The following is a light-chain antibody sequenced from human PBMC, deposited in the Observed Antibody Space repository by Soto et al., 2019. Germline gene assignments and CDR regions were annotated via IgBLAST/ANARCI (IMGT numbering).Light chain of an antibody. CDR2: GAS. J-gene: IGKJ2*01. CDR3: QHYFNWPYT. Sequence: EIVLTQSPATRSVSPGEXSTLSCRASQSVTSNLAWYQQKPGRAPRLLIYGASTRATGIPARFSGSGSGTEFTLTISNLQSEDFALYYCQHYFNWPYTFGQGTKVDI. V-gene: IGKV3-15*01. CDR1: QSVTSN.